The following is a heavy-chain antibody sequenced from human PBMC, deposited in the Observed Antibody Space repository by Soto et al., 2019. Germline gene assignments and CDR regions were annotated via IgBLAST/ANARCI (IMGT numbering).Heavy chain of an antibody. V-gene: IGHV4-38-2*01. J-gene: IGHJ5*02. CDR1: GYSISSGYY. Sequence: SETLSLTCAVSGYSISSGYYWGWIRQPPGKGLEWIGSIYHSGSTYYNPSLKSRVTISVDTSKNQFSLKLSSVTAADTAVYYCARLYDSSGFDWFDPWGQGTLVTVSS. D-gene: IGHD3-22*01. CDR3: ARLYDSSGFDWFDP. CDR2: IYHSGST.